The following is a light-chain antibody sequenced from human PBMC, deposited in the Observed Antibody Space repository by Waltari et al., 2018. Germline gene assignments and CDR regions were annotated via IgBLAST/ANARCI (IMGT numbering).Light chain of an antibody. CDR1: SSNIGGNS. CDR2: SND. Sequence: QSVLTQPPSASGTPGQRVTISCSGSSSNIGGNSVNWYQHLPGTAPKLLIYSNDRRPSGVPDRFSGSKSGTSASLAISGLQSEDEADYYCAAWDDSLGSPYVVFGGGTKLTVL. V-gene: IGLV1-44*01. CDR3: AAWDDSLGSPYVV. J-gene: IGLJ2*01.